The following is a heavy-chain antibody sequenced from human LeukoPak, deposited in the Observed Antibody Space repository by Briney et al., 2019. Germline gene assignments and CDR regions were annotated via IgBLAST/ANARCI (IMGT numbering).Heavy chain of an antibody. CDR1: GYTFTSYY. Sequence: ASVKVSCKASGYTFTSYYMHWVRQAPGQGLEWMGIINPSGGSTSYAQKFQGRVTMTRDTSTSTVYMELSRLRSDDTAVYYCARTQECGGDCYIDYYDSYTLDYWGQGTLVTVSS. CDR2: INPSGGST. J-gene: IGHJ4*02. V-gene: IGHV1-46*01. D-gene: IGHD2-21*01. CDR3: ARTQECGGDCYIDYYDSYTLDY.